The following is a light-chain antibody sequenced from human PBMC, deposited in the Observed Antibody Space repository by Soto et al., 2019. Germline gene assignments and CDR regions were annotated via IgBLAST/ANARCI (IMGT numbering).Light chain of an antibody. CDR3: QQYGSSVYT. CDR1: QSVDSNC. J-gene: IGKJ2*01. Sequence: ENVLTQSPGTLSLSPGERATLSCRASQSVDSNCLAWYQHKPGQTPRLLLYGTSTRATGIPDRFSGSGSGTDFTLAINGLEPEDFAVYYCQQYGSSVYTFGQGTKLEIK. CDR2: GTS. V-gene: IGKV3-20*01.